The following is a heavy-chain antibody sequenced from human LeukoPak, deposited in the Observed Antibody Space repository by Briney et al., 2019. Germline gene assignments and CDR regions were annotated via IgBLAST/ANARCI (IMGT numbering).Heavy chain of an antibody. CDR3: ARSTTVTNYYYYGMDV. Sequence: GGSLKLSCAASGFTFSGSAMHWVRQASGKGLEWVGRIRSKANSYATAYAASVKGRFTISRDDSKNTAYLQMNSLKTEDTAVYYCARSTTVTNYYYYGMDVWGQGTTVTVSS. CDR1: GFTFSGSA. D-gene: IGHD4-17*01. CDR2: IRSKANSYAT. J-gene: IGHJ6*02. V-gene: IGHV3-73*01.